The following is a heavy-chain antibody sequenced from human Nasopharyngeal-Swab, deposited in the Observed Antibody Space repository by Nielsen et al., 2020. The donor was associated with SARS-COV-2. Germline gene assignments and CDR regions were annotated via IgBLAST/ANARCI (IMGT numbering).Heavy chain of an antibody. Sequence: GGSLRLSCAASGFTFSDYYMSWIRQAPGKGLEWVSYISSSGSTIYYADSVKGRFTISRDNAKNSLYLQKNSLRAEDTAVYYCANHLPGTYYFDYWGQGTLVTVSS. CDR3: ANHLPGTYYFDY. V-gene: IGHV3-11*01. D-gene: IGHD3-10*01. CDR1: GFTFSDYY. CDR2: ISSSGSTI. J-gene: IGHJ4*02.